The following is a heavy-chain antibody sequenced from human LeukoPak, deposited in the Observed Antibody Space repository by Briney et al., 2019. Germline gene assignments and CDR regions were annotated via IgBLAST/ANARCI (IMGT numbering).Heavy chain of an antibody. CDR3: ARSVVVVPIAAFDI. CDR2: IYYSGST. D-gene: IGHD2-2*01. CDR1: GGSISSSSYY. V-gene: IGHV4-39*01. J-gene: IGHJ3*02. Sequence: SETLSLTCTVSGGSISSSSYYWGWIRQPPGKGLEWIGTIYYSGSTYYNPSLKSRVTLSVDTSENQLSLKLSSVTAAHTAVYYCARSVVVVPIAAFDIWGQGTTVIVSS.